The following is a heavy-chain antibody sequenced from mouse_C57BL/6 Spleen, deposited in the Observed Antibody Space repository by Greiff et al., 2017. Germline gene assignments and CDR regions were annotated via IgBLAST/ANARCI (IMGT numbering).Heavy chain of an antibody. CDR3: ARDGNWDKGGMDY. D-gene: IGHD4-1*01. J-gene: IGHJ4*01. Sequence: EVQLQQSGPELVKPGASVKISCKASGYTFTDYYMNWVKQSHGKSLEWIGDINPNNGGTSYNQKFKGKDTLTVDKSSSTAYMELRSLTSEDSAVYYCARDGNWDKGGMDYWGQGTSVTVSS. CDR1: GYTFTDYY. V-gene: IGHV1-26*01. CDR2: INPNNGGT.